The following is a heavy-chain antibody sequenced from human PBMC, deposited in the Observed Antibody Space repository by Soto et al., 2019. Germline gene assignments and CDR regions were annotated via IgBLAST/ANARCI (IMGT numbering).Heavy chain of an antibody. V-gene: IGHV1-69*13. J-gene: IGHJ6*02. Sequence: SVKVSCXASGGTFSSYAISWVRQAPGQGLEWMGGIIPIFGTANYAQKFQGRVTITADESTSTAYMELSSLRSEDTAVYYCARDRGGYCISTSCPPGYYYGMDVWGQGTTVTVS. CDR2: IIPIFGTA. D-gene: IGHD2-2*01. CDR3: ARDRGGYCISTSCPPGYYYGMDV. CDR1: GGTFSSYA.